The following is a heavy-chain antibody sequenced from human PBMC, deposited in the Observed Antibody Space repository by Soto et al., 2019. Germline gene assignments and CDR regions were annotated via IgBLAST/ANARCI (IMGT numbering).Heavy chain of an antibody. CDR1: GGSISSYY. V-gene: IGHV4-59*08. J-gene: IGHJ4*02. Sequence: SETLSLTCTVSGGSISSYYWSWIRQPPGKGLEWIGYIYYSGSTDYNPSLKSRVTISIDTSKNQFSLKLSSVTAADTAVYFCARHRYSGSYYPYYFDYWGQGTLVTVSS. CDR2: IYYSGST. CDR3: ARHRYSGSYYPYYFDY. D-gene: IGHD1-26*01.